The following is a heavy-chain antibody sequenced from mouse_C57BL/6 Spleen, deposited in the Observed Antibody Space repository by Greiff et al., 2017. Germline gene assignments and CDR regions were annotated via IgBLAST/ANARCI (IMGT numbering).Heavy chain of an antibody. V-gene: IGHV1-15*01. Sequence: QVQLQQSGAELVRPGASVTLSCKASGYTFTDYEMHWVKQTPVHGLDWIGAIDPETGGTAYNQKFKGKAILTADKSSSTAYMELRSLTSEDSAVYYCTRYYGSSYNAMDYWGQGTSVTVSS. D-gene: IGHD1-1*01. CDR3: TRYYGSSYNAMDY. J-gene: IGHJ4*01. CDR1: GYTFTDYE. CDR2: IDPETGGT.